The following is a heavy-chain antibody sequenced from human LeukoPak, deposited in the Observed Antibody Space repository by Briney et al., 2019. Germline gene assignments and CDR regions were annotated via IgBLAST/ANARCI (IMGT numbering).Heavy chain of an antibody. J-gene: IGHJ4*02. Sequence: ASVKVSCKASGYTFTGYYMHWVRQAPGQGLEWMGWINPNSGGTNYAQKFQDRVTMTRDTSISTAYMELSRLRSDDTAVYYCARHRSGWLQSSFDYWGQGTLVTVSS. D-gene: IGHD5-24*01. V-gene: IGHV1-2*02. CDR3: ARHRSGWLQSSFDY. CDR1: GYTFTGYY. CDR2: INPNSGGT.